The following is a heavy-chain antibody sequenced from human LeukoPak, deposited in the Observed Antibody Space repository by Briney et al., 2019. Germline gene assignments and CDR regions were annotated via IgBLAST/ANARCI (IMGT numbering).Heavy chain of an antibody. CDR3: ARGRGSYSSGPFDY. D-gene: IGHD6-19*01. V-gene: IGHV1-18*01. J-gene: IGHJ4*02. Sequence: ASVKVSCKASGYTFTSYGISWVRQAPGQGLEWMGWISAYNGNTNYAQMLQGRVTMTTDTSTSTAYMELRSLRSDDTAVYYCARGRGSYSSGPFDYWGQGTLVTVSS. CDR1: GYTFTSYG. CDR2: ISAYNGNT.